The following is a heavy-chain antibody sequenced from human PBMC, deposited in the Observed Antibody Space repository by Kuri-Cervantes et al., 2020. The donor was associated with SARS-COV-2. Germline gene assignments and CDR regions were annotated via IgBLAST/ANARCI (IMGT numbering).Heavy chain of an antibody. V-gene: IGHV4-39*01. D-gene: IGHD6-19*01. Sequence: GSLRPSCTVSGASITTYSYYWGWLRQPQGKGLEWFGSLYYSGSTYYNTSIKSRVTISIDPSNNQFSLRLSSVTAAYTAVYYCMRHPPIAVADYYFDYWGQGALVTVSS. CDR3: MRHPPIAVADYYFDY. CDR1: GASITTYSYY. J-gene: IGHJ4*02. CDR2: LYYSGST.